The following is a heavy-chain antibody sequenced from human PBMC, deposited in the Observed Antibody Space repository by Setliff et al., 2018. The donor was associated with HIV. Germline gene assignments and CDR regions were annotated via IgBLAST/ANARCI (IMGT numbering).Heavy chain of an antibody. D-gene: IGHD2-2*02. CDR3: ARDRRYCTSTSCYRNWFDP. Sequence: ASVKVSCKASGGTFSSYAISWVRQAPGQGLEWMGWINTNTGNPTYAQGFTGRFVFSLDTSVSTAYLQISSLKAEDTAVYYCARDRRYCTSTSCYRNWFDPWGQGTLVTVSS. J-gene: IGHJ5*02. CDR2: INTNTGNP. CDR1: GGTFSSYA. V-gene: IGHV7-4-1*02.